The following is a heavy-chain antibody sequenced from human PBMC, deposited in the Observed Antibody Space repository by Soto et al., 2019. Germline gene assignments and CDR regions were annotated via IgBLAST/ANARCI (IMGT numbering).Heavy chain of an antibody. CDR2: IDPSDSYT. J-gene: IGHJ4*02. V-gene: IGHV5-10-1*01. CDR1: GYSFISYW. CDR3: AAEWEPYYFDY. D-gene: IGHD1-26*01. Sequence: PGESLKISCKGSGYSFISYWISWVRQVPGKGLEWMGRIDPSDSYTNYSPSFQGHVTISADKSISTAYLQWSSLKASDTAMYYCAAEWEPYYFDYWGQGTLVTVSS.